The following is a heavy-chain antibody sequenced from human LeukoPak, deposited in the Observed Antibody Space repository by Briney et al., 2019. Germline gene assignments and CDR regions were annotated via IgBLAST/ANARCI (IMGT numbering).Heavy chain of an antibody. Sequence: ASVKVSCKASGYTFTAYHMHWVRQAPGQGLGWMGWINPNTGDTNYAQNFQGRVTMNRDTSISTAYMELSSLRSDDTAVYYCARSADGYTCGHFDFWGQGTLVTVSS. J-gene: IGHJ4*02. V-gene: IGHV1-2*02. CDR3: ARSADGYTCGHFDF. CDR2: INPNTGDT. CDR1: GYTFTAYH. D-gene: IGHD5-18*01.